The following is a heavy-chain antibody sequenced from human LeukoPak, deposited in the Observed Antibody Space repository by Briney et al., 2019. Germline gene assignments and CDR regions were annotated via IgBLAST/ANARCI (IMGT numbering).Heavy chain of an antibody. Sequence: SETLSLTCAVYGGSFSGYYWSWIRQPPGKGLEWIGEINHSGSTNYNPSLKSRVTISVDTSKNQFSLKLSSVTAADTVVYYCAREGGSHYFDYWGQGTLVTVSS. CDR1: GGSFSGYY. J-gene: IGHJ4*02. CDR2: INHSGST. V-gene: IGHV4-34*01. CDR3: AREGGSHYFDY. D-gene: IGHD1-26*01.